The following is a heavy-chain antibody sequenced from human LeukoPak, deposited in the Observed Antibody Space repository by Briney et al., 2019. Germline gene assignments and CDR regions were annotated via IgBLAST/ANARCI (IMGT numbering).Heavy chain of an antibody. J-gene: IGHJ6*03. CDR2: IKQDGSEK. CDR1: GFTFSSYW. D-gene: IGHD3-16*01. Sequence: PGGSLRLSCAASGFTFSSYWMSWVRQVPGKGLEWVANIKQDGSEKYYVDSVKGRFTISRDNAKSSLYLQMNSLRAEDTAVYYCARTLGVYYYYYMDVWGKGTTVTVSS. V-gene: IGHV3-7*01. CDR3: ARTLGVYYYYYMDV.